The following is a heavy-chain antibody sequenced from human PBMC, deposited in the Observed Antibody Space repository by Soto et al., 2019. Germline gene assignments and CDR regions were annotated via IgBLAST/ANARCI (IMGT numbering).Heavy chain of an antibody. V-gene: IGHV1-3*01. CDR1: GYTFTSYA. J-gene: IGHJ4*02. CDR2: INAGNGNT. D-gene: IGHD3-10*01. CDR3: ARGVLLWFGELYLPPPPFDY. Sequence: GASVKVSCKASGYTFTSYAMHWVRQAPGQRLEWMGWINAGNGNTKYSQKFQGRVTITRDTSASTAYMELSSLRSEDTAVYYCARGVLLWFGELYLPPPPFDYWGQGTLVTVS.